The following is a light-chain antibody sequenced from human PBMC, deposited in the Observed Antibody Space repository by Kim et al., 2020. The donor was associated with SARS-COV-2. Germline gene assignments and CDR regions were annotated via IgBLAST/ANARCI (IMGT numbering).Light chain of an antibody. CDR3: QSYDSSNAV. J-gene: IGLJ7*01. V-gene: IGLV6-57*03. CDR1: SRSIASNY. CDR2: KDN. Sequence: GKTVTTCSPHSSRSIASNYVQWYQQRPGSAPITLIFKDNERPSGVPARFSGSVDSSSKSASLTISGLKTEDEADYYCQSYDSSNAVFGGGTQLTVL.